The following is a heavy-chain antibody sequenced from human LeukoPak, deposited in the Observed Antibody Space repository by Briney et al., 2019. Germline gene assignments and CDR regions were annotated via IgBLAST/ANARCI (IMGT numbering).Heavy chain of an antibody. D-gene: IGHD2-21*02. J-gene: IGHJ4*02. Sequence: GGSLRLSCAASGFTFSSYTMNWVRQAPGKGLEWFSYISSSSTTIYYADSVEGRFTISRDNAENSLYLQMNSLTDEDTAVYYCVRGDWDYWGQGTLVTVSS. CDR3: VRGDWDY. CDR2: ISSSSTTI. CDR1: GFTFSSYT. V-gene: IGHV3-48*02.